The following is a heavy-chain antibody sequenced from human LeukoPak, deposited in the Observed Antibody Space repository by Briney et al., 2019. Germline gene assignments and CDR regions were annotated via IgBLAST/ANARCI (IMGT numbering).Heavy chain of an antibody. J-gene: IGHJ6*03. CDR2: MNPSGST. CDR3: ARGRQDVTMIVVIMTAVSYYLDV. D-gene: IGHD3-22*01. V-gene: IGHV4-34*01. Sequence: SETLSLTCAVYGGSFSGYYWTWIRHTPEKGLEWIGEMNPSGSTNYNPSLKSRVTISVDTSKNQFSLTLSSVTAAATAVYYCARGRQDVTMIVVIMTAVSYYLDVWGKGTTVTVS. CDR1: GGSFSGYY.